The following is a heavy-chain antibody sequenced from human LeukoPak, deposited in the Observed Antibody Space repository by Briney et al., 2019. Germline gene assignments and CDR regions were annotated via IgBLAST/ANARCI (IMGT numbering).Heavy chain of an antibody. V-gene: IGHV4-38-2*02. J-gene: IGHJ6*03. D-gene: IGHD5-18*01. Sequence: PSETLSLTCTVSGYSISSGYYWGWIRQPPGKGLEWIGSIYHSGSTYHNPSLKSRVTISVDTSKNQFSLKLSSVTAADTAVYYCARDHRYSYGGYYYMDVWGKGTTVTVSS. CDR1: GYSISSGYY. CDR2: IYHSGST. CDR3: ARDHRYSYGGYYYMDV.